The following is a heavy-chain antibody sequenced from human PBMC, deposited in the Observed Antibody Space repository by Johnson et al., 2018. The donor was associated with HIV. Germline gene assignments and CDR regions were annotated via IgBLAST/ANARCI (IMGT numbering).Heavy chain of an antibody. J-gene: IGHJ3*02. CDR3: ARRDDIRNGAFDI. Sequence: DSVKGRFTISRDNSKNTLYLQMNSLRAEDTAMYYCARRDDIRNGAFDIWGQGTMVTVSS. V-gene: IGHV3-66*04. D-gene: IGHD3-22*01.